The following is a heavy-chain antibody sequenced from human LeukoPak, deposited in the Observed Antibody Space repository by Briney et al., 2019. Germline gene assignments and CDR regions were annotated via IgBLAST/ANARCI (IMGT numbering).Heavy chain of an antibody. Sequence: ASVKVSCKASGYTFTSYGISWVRQAPGQGLERMGWISAYNGNTNYAQKLQGRVTMTTDTSTSTAYMDLRSLRSDDTAVYYCARGNYYGSGSLDAFDIWGQGTMVTVSS. CDR1: GYTFTSYG. J-gene: IGHJ3*02. V-gene: IGHV1-18*01. CDR3: ARGNYYGSGSLDAFDI. CDR2: ISAYNGNT. D-gene: IGHD3-10*01.